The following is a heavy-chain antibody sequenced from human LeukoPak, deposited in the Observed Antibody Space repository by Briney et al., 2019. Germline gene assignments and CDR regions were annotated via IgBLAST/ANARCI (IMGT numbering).Heavy chain of an antibody. CDR1: GYTFTSYY. CDR2: INPNSGGT. J-gene: IGHJ6*03. D-gene: IGHD4-11*01. V-gene: IGHV1-2*02. Sequence: ASVKVSCKASGYTFTSYYMHWVRQAPGQGLEWMGWINPNSGGTNYAQKFQGRVTMTRDTSISTAYMELSRLRSDDTAVYYCARGATVTTFAYYYMDVWGKGTTVTVSS. CDR3: ARGATVTTFAYYYMDV.